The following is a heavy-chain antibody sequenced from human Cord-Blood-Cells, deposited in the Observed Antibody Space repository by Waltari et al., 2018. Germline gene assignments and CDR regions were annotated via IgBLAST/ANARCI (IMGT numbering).Heavy chain of an antibody. CDR3: ARNYGGNSYFDY. CDR1: GFSLSTSGMC. D-gene: IGHD4-17*01. CDR2: IDWDDDK. Sequence: QVTLRESGPALVKPTQTLTLTCTFSGFSLSTSGMCVSWIRQPPGKALEWLTLIDWDDDKYYSTSLKTRLTISKDTSKNQVVLTMTNMDPVDTATYYCARNYGGNSYFDYWGQGTLVTVSS. J-gene: IGHJ4*02. V-gene: IGHV2-70*01.